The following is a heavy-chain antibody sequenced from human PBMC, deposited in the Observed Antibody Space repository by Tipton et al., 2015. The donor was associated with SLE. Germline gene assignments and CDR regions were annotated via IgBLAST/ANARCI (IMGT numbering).Heavy chain of an antibody. CDR3: ASWEASSWMDV. CDR1: GGSFSGYY. V-gene: IGHV4-34*01. D-gene: IGHD1-26*01. Sequence: GLVKPSETLSLTCAVYGGSFSGYYWSWIRQPPGKGLEWIGEINHSGSTNYNPSLKSRVTISVDASKNQFSLKLSSVTAADTAVYYCASWEASSWMDVWGQGTTVTVSS. CDR2: INHSGST. J-gene: IGHJ6*02.